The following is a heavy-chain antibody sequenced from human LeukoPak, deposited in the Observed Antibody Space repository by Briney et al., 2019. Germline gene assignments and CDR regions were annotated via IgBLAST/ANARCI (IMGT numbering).Heavy chain of an antibody. CDR3: ARHDYANDAFDI. D-gene: IGHD4-17*01. Sequence: SETLSLTCTVSGRSIRSYYWSWIRQPPGKGLEWIGYIYYSGSTNYNPSLKSRVTISVDTSKNQFSLKLSSVTAADTAVYYCARHDYANDAFDIWGQGTMVTVSS. CDR1: GRSIRSYY. CDR2: IYYSGST. V-gene: IGHV4-59*08. J-gene: IGHJ3*02.